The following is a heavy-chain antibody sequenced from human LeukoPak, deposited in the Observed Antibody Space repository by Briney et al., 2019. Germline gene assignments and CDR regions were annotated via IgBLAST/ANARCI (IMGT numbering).Heavy chain of an antibody. J-gene: IGHJ4*02. CDR3: ASPYYYDSSGQYYFDY. V-gene: IGHV3-7*01. CDR2: IKQDGSEK. Sequence: PGGSLRLSCAASGFTFSSYWMSWVRQAPGKGLEWVANIKQDGSEKYYVDSVKGRFTISRDNAKNSLYLQMNSLRAEDTAVYYCASPYYYDSSGQYYFDYWGQGTLVTVSS. CDR1: GFTFSSYW. D-gene: IGHD3-22*01.